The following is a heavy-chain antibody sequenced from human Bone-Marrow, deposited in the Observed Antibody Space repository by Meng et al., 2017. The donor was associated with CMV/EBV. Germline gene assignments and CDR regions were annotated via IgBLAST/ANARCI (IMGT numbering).Heavy chain of an antibody. CDR3: ARLWNGFDY. D-gene: IGHD3-3*01. J-gene: IGHJ4*02. Sequence: GESLKISCAASGFTFSSYSMNWVRQAPGKGLEWVSSISSSSSYIYYADSVKGRFTISRDNAKKSLYLLMNSLRAEDTAMYYCARLWNGFDYWGQGTLVTVSS. V-gene: IGHV3-21*04. CDR2: ISSSSSYI. CDR1: GFTFSSYS.